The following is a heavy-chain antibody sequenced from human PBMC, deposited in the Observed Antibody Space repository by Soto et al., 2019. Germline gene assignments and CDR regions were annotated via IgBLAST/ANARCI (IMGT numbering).Heavy chain of an antibody. D-gene: IGHD4-17*01. V-gene: IGHV1-24*01. CDR3: ATVAMRRGDYSGNWFDP. CDR1: GYTLTELS. Sequence: GASVKVSCKVSGYTLTELSMHWVRQAPGKGLEWMGGFDPEDGETIYAQKFQGRVTMTEDTSTDTAYMELSSLRSEDTAVYYCATVAMRRGDYSGNWFDPWGQGTLVTVSS. J-gene: IGHJ5*02. CDR2: FDPEDGET.